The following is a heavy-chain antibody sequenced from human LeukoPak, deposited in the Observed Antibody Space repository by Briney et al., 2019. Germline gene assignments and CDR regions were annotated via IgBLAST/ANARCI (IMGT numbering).Heavy chain of an antibody. CDR1: GYTFSSYG. Sequence: EASVKVSCKASGYTFSSYGISWVRQAPGQGLEWMGWISAYNGNTNYAQKLQGRVTMTTDTSTSTAYMELRSLRSDDTAVYYCARVPLTFGGVIVTNWFDPWGQGTLATVSS. J-gene: IGHJ5*02. CDR3: ARVPLTFGGVIVTNWFDP. CDR2: ISAYNGNT. V-gene: IGHV1-18*01. D-gene: IGHD3-16*02.